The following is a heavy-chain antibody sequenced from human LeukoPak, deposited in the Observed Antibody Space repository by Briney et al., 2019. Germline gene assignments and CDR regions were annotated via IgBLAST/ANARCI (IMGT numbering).Heavy chain of an antibody. J-gene: IGHJ4*02. Sequence: PGGSLRLSCAAAGFTFRSYELHWVRQAPGKGLEGVSYIGSNAYILDYADSVKGRFTVSRDSARSSLYLQMNSLRADDTAVYYCARGGTAGQFDYWGLGTMVTVSS. D-gene: IGHD6-13*01. CDR2: IGSNAYIL. V-gene: IGHV3-48*03. CDR3: ARGGTAGQFDY. CDR1: GFTFRSYE.